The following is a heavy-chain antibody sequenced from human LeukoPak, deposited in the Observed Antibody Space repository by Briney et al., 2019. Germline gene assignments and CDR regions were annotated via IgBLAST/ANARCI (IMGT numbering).Heavy chain of an antibody. D-gene: IGHD5-18*01. Sequence: SETLSLTCDVYGGSFSGYYWSWIRQPPGKGLEWIGEINHSGSTNYNPSLKSRVTISVDTSKNQFSLKLSSVTAADTAVYYCARAPATTAMVRYHDYWGQGTLVTVSS. J-gene: IGHJ4*02. CDR3: ARAPATTAMVRYHDY. V-gene: IGHV4-34*01. CDR1: GGSFSGYY. CDR2: INHSGST.